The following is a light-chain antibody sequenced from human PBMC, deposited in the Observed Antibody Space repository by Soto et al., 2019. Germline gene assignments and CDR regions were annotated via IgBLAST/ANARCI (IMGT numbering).Light chain of an antibody. Sequence: QSVLTQPRSVSGSPGQSVTISCTGTSSDIGGYNSVSWYQQYPGKAPKLMIYDVTKRPSGIPDRFSGSKSGNTASLTISGLQTEDEADYYCCSYAGSYVWLFGGGTKLTVL. V-gene: IGLV2-11*01. CDR1: SSDIGGYNS. J-gene: IGLJ3*02. CDR2: DVT. CDR3: CSYAGSYVWL.